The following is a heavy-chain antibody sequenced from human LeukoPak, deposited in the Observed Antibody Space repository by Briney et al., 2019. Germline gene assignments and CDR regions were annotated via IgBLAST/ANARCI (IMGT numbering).Heavy chain of an antibody. CDR3: AGEGSGWLPNS. Sequence: GGSLRLSCAASGFNFNSYGMNWVRQAPGKGLEWVSHISSDGSTIYYADSVKGRFTIPRDNAKKSLYLQMNSLSADDTAIYYCAGEGSGWLPNSWGQGTLVTVSS. J-gene: IGHJ4*02. CDR1: GFNFNSYG. V-gene: IGHV3-48*03. D-gene: IGHD6-19*01. CDR2: ISSDGSTI.